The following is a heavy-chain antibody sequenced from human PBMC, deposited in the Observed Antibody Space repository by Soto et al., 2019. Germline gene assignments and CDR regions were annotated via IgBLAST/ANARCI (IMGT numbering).Heavy chain of an antibody. CDR1: GFPFSSYA. CDR2: ISYDGSNK. Sequence: PGGSLRLSCAASGFPFSSYAMHWVRQAPGKGLEWVAVISYDGSNKYYADSVKGRFTISRDNSKNTLYLQMNSLRAEDTAVYYCARVGVEMATIGYYYYGMDVWGQGTTVTVSS. CDR3: ARVGVEMATIGYYYYGMDV. V-gene: IGHV3-30-3*01. J-gene: IGHJ6*02. D-gene: IGHD5-12*01.